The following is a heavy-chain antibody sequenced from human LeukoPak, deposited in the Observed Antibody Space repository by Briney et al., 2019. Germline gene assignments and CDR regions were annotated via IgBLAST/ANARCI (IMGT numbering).Heavy chain of an antibody. D-gene: IGHD3-9*01. Sequence: SETLSLTCSVSGGSINSNSHHWDWIRQAPGKGLEWIGNIYYSGTTSYNPSLKNRVTISVDTSKNQFSLRLSSVTAADTAVYYCARRGDILTDYAFDYWGQGTLVTVSS. V-gene: IGHV4-39*01. CDR3: ARRGDILTDYAFDY. J-gene: IGHJ4*02. CDR2: IYYSGTT. CDR1: GGSINSNSHH.